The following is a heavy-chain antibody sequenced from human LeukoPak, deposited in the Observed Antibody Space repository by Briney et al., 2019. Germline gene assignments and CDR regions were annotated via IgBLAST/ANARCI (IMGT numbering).Heavy chain of an antibody. J-gene: IGHJ3*02. CDR2: IFHSGTT. CDR3: ARNTWAAQDAFDI. CDR1: GGSITNYH. D-gene: IGHD6-6*01. Sequence: SETLSLTCAVSGGSITNYHWSWIRQPPGKGLEWIGYIFHSGTTNYNPSLKSRVTMSVDTSKNHFSLKVTSVTAADTAVYYCARNTWAAQDAFDIWGQGTMVNVSS. V-gene: IGHV4-59*01.